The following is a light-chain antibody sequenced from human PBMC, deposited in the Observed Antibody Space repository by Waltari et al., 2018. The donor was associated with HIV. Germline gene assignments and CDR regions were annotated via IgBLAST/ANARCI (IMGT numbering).Light chain of an antibody. CDR3: QSHDNKIFYV. CDR2: ANN. Sequence: FILTQPHSLSESPGKTLTLSCTRSSGNIARTYVPWSQQRPGSSPTTVIYANNQRPSGVPDRFSGSIDSSSNSASLTISGLRTEDEADYYCQSHDNKIFYVFGGGTYVTVL. J-gene: IGLJ1*01. V-gene: IGLV6-57*01. CDR1: SGNIARTY.